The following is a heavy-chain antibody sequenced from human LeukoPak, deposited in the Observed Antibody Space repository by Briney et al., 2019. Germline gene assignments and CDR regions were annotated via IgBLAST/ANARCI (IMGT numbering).Heavy chain of an antibody. CDR3: ARSGGAGYSGYDRDFDY. CDR1: GFTFSRYS. D-gene: IGHD5-12*01. V-gene: IGHV3-21*01. Sequence: PGGSLRLSYAASGFTFSRYSMNWVRQAPGKGLEWVSSISSSSSYIYYADSVKGRFTISRDNAKNSLYLQMNSLRAEDTAVYYCARSGGAGYSGYDRDFDYWGQGTLVTVSS. CDR2: ISSSSSYI. J-gene: IGHJ4*02.